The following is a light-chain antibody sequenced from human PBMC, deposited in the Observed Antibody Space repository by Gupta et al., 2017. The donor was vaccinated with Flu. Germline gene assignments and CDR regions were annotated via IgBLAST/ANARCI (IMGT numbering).Light chain of an antibody. V-gene: IGKV4-1*01. CDR3: QQGLGALS. CDR1: QSVLYSLNNKNY. Sequence: DIVMTQSPDSLAVSLGERATINCKSSQSVLYSLNNKNYLNWYQQKPGQPPKLLIHWASIRESGVPDRFSGSGSGTDFTLTISSLQTEDVAIYYCQQGLGALSFGGGTKVEIK. CDR2: WAS. J-gene: IGKJ4*01.